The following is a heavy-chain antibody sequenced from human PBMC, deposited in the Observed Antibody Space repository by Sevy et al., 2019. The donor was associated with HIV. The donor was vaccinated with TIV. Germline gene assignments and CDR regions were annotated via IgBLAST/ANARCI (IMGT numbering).Heavy chain of an antibody. CDR3: ARDVEGALKYFDS. D-gene: IGHD1-1*01. CDR2: INAGNGNT. Sequence: ASVKVSCKASGYTFIFYAVHWVRQAPGQRLEWMGWINAGNGNTKYSQNLQGRITITRDTSASTTYMELTSLRSEDTAVYYGARDVEGALKYFDSWGQGTLVTVSS. V-gene: IGHV1-3*01. J-gene: IGHJ4*02. CDR1: GYTFIFYA.